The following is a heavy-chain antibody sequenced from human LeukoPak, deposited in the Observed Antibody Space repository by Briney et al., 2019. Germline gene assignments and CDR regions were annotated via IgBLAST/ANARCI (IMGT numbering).Heavy chain of an antibody. J-gene: IGHJ4*02. CDR2: ISGSGGST. V-gene: IGHV3-23*01. Sequence: GGSLRLSCAASGFTFSSYAMSWVRQAPGKGLEWVSAISGSGGSTYYADSVKGRFTISRDNSKNTLYLQMNSLRAEDTAVYYCAKEMAEYYDFWSATRGFDYWGQGTLVTVSS. CDR1: GFTFSSYA. D-gene: IGHD3-3*01. CDR3: AKEMAEYYDFWSATRGFDY.